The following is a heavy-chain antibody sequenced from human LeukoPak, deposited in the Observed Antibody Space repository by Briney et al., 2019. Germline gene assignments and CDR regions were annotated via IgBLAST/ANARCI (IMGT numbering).Heavy chain of an antibody. CDR2: INPNIGGT. J-gene: IGHJ4*02. CDR1: GYTFTGYY. D-gene: IGHD5-24*01. Sequence: ASVKVSCRASGYTFTGYYIHWVRQAPGQGLEWMGWINPNIGGTNYSQKFQGRVTMTRDTSISTDYMELTRLRSDDTAIYYCAREGAKGSGYNFDYWGQGTLVTVSS. V-gene: IGHV1-2*02. CDR3: AREGAKGSGYNFDY.